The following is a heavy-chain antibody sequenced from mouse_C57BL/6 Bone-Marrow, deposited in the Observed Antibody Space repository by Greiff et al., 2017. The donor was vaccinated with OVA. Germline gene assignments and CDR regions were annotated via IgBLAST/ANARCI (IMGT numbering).Heavy chain of an antibody. CDR3: ARKETIYDYDAYFDV. J-gene: IGHJ1*03. D-gene: IGHD2-4*01. Sequence: EVKVVESGGGLVKPGGSLKLSCAASGFTFSDYGMHWVRQAPEKGLEWVAYISSGSSTIYYADTVKGRFTISRDNAKNTLFLQMTSLRSEDTAMYYCARKETIYDYDAYFDVWGTGTTVTVSS. V-gene: IGHV5-17*01. CDR1: GFTFSDYG. CDR2: ISSGSSTI.